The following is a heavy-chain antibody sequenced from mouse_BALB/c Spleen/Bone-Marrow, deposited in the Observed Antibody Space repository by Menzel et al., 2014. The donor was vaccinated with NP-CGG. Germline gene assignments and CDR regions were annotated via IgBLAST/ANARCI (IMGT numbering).Heavy chain of an antibody. CDR1: GFNIKDTY. J-gene: IGHJ3*01. D-gene: IGHD1-1*01. CDR3: AAYYYGTYGFAY. V-gene: IGHV14-3*02. Sequence: EVQLVESGAEPVKPGASVKLSCTASGFNIKDTYMHWVKQRPEQGLEWIGRIDPANGNTKYDPKFQGKATITADTSSNTAYLQLSSLTSEDTAVYYCAAYYYGTYGFAYWGQGTLVTVSA. CDR2: IDPANGNT.